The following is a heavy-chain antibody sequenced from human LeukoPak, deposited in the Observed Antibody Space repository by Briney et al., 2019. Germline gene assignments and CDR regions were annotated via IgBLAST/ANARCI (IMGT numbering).Heavy chain of an antibody. CDR2: IYYSGST. J-gene: IGHJ4*02. CDR3: ARVPWYSNGFYYLD. D-gene: IGHD3-22*01. Sequence: SETLSLTCTVSGGSISSHYWSWIRQPPGKGLEWLGYIYYSGSTNYNPSLKSRVTISIDTSKIQFFLRLTSVTAADTAVYYCARVPWYSNGFYYLDWGQGTLVTVSS. CDR1: GGSISSHY. V-gene: IGHV4-59*08.